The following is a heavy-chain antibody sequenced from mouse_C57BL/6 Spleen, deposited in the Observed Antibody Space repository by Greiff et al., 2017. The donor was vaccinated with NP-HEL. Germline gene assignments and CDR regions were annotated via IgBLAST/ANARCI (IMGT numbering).Heavy chain of an antibody. Sequence: VQLQQSGPELVKPGASVEISCKASGYAFSSSWMNWVKQRPGKGLEWIGRIYPGDGDTNYNGKFKGKATLTADTSSSTAYMQLSSLTSGDSAVYFCASGGYGNFAYWGKGTLVTVSA. CDR1: GYAFSSSW. CDR3: ASGGYGNFAY. D-gene: IGHD2-1*01. CDR2: IYPGDGDT. J-gene: IGHJ3*01. V-gene: IGHV1-82*01.